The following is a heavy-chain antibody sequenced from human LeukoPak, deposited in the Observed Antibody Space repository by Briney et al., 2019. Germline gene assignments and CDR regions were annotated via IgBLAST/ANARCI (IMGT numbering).Heavy chain of an antibody. CDR2: INPSGGGT. J-gene: IGHJ4*02. CDR1: GYTFTSYY. Sequence: ASVKVSCKASGYTFTSYYMHWVRQAPGQGLEWMGMINPSGGGTSYAQQFQGRVTMTRDTSTSTVYMELSSLRSEDTAVYYCARATADSSTTLRHWGQGTLVTVSS. CDR3: ARATADSSTTLRH. D-gene: IGHD1-1*01. V-gene: IGHV1-46*01.